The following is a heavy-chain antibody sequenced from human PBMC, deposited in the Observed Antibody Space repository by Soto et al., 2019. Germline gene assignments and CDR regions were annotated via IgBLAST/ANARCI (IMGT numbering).Heavy chain of an antibody. CDR2: ISGSGGTT. D-gene: IGHD6-13*01. V-gene: IGHV3-23*01. CDR1: GFTFSSFA. J-gene: IGHJ4*02. Sequence: GGSLRLSCAASGFTFSSFALSWVRQAPGKGLEWVSGISGSGGTTYYADSAKGRFTISRDNSGNTLYLQMNSLGAEDTAAYFCAKRAATAGLFGSWGQGTLVTVSS. CDR3: AKRAATAGLFGS.